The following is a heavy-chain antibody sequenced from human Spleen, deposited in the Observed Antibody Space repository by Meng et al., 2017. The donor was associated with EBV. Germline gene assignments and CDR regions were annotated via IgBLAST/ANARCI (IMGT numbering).Heavy chain of an antibody. V-gene: IGHV1-69*06. CDR2: IIPIFGTA. J-gene: IGHJ5*02. CDR3: VSRTQGHCSGGTCYWFDP. D-gene: IGHD2-15*01. Sequence: QGQMVQAGAEVEMPGSSVKVYCKASGGNLSSYAISWVRQAPGQGLEWMGGIIPIFGTANYAQKFQGRVTITADKSTSTAFMELNSLRSEDTAVYYCVSRTQGHCSGGTCYWFDPWGQGTLVTVSS. CDR1: GGNLSSYA.